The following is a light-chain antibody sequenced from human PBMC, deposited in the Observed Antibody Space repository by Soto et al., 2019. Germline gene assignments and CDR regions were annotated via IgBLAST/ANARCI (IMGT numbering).Light chain of an antibody. CDR2: EVT. CDR3: GSSPTTTPRDV. Sequence: SALSQPASGSGSPGRSITISCTGASGDVGGCDFVSWYQHHPDTPPKLISYEVTHRPSGVSHRFFGFKSASTASLTISWLHVEDRADYFRGSSPTTTPRDVFRPGTKAAVL. CDR1: SGDVGGCDF. V-gene: IGLV2-14*01. J-gene: IGLJ1*01.